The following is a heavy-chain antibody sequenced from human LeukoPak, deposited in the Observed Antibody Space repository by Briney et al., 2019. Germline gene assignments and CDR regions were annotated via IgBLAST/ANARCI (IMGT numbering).Heavy chain of an antibody. Sequence: SETLSLTCSVSGDSISSYYWTWIRQTPGKGLEWIAYIHYNGNTKSNPSLKSRVTISLDTSKNQFSLKLTSLTAADTAVYYCARGVDGGYPDYWGQGTLVTVSS. CDR3: ARGVDGGYPDY. D-gene: IGHD3-22*01. V-gene: IGHV4-59*01. CDR1: GDSISSYY. CDR2: IHYNGNT. J-gene: IGHJ4*02.